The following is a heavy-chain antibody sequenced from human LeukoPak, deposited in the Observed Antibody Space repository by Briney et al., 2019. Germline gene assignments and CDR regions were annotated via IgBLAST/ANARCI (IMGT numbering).Heavy chain of an antibody. V-gene: IGHV3-21*01. CDR2: ISSSSSYI. CDR1: GFTFSSYS. CDR3: ARDGENGDYMDV. Sequence: PGGSLRLSCAASGFTFSSYSMNWVRQAPGKGLEWVSSISSSSSYIYYADSVKGRFTISRDNAKNSLYLQMNSLRAEDTAVYYCARDGENGDYMDVWGKGTTVTISS. J-gene: IGHJ6*03. D-gene: IGHD3-10*01.